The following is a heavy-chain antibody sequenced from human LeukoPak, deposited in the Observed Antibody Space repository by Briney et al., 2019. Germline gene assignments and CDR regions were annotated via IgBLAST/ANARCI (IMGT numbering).Heavy chain of an antibody. CDR1: GFTFSTYV. V-gene: IGHV3-64D*06. CDR3: VRGTGY. J-gene: IGHJ4*02. Sequence: GGSLRLSCPVSGFTFSTYVMHWVRQAPGKGLEYVSAISSNGDNTYYADSVKGRFTISRDNSKNTLYLQMSSLRADDTAVYYCVRGTGYWGQGTPVTVSS. CDR2: ISSNGDNT.